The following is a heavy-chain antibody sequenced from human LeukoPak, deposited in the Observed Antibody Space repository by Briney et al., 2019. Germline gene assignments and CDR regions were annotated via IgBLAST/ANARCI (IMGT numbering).Heavy chain of an antibody. Sequence: PGGSLRLSCAASGFTFSSYAMRWVRQAPGKGLEWVSAIGSGSGGTTIYADSVKGRFTSSRDNSKNTLYRQMSSLRCEDTAVYYCAKNYESGRGVPYGMDVWGQGTTVTVSS. CDR2: IGSGSGGTT. V-gene: IGHV3-23*01. CDR3: AKNYESGRGVPYGMDV. CDR1: GFTFSSYA. J-gene: IGHJ6*02. D-gene: IGHD3-10*01.